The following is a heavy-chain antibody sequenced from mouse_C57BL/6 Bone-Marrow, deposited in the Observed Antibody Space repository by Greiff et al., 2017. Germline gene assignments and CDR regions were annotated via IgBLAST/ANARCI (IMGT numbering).Heavy chain of an antibody. CDR1: GYTFTSYW. V-gene: IGHV1-53*01. J-gene: IGHJ3*01. D-gene: IGHD1-1*01. CDR2: ITPSNGGT. CDR3: ARGITTVVAPFAY. Sequence: QVQLKQPGTELVKPGASVKLSCKASGYTFTSYWMHWVKQRPGQGLEWIGNITPSNGGTNYNEKFKSKATLTVDKSSSTAYMQLSSLTSEDSAVYYCARGITTVVAPFAYWGQGTLVTVSA.